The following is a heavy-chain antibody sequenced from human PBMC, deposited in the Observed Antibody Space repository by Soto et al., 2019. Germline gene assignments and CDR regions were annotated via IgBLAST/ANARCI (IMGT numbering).Heavy chain of an antibody. CDR2: IIPIFGTA. Sequence: VASVNVSCHASGCTFSSYAISWVRQAPGQGLEWMGGIIPIFGTANYAQKFQGRVTITADESTSTAYMELSSLRSEDTAVYYCARGLGCGGDCDGYWGQGTLVTV. CDR3: ARGLGCGGDCDGY. V-gene: IGHV1-69*13. CDR1: GCTFSSYA. D-gene: IGHD2-21*02. J-gene: IGHJ4*02.